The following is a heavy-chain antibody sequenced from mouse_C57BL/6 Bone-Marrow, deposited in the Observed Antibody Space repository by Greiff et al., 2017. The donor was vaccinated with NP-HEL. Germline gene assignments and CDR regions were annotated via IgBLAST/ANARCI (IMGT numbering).Heavy chain of an antibody. CDR1: GYTFTSYW. CDR3: STSTTVVPYWYYDV. V-gene: IGHV1-72*01. J-gene: IGHJ1*03. D-gene: IGHD1-1*01. Sequence: QVQLQQSGAELVKPGASVKLSCKASGYTFTSYWMHWVKQRPGRGLEWIGRIDPNSGGTKYNEKFKSKATLTVDKSSSTAYMQLSSLTSEDSAVYYGSTSTTVVPYWYYDVWGTGTTVTVSS. CDR2: IDPNSGGT.